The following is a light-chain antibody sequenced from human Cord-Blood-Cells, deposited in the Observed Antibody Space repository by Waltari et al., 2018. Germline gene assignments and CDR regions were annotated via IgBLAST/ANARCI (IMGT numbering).Light chain of an antibody. V-gene: IGKV1-39*01. CDR1: QSISSY. J-gene: IGKJ1*01. CDR2: AAS. CDR3: QQSYSTPRT. Sequence: DIQMTQSPSSLSASVGDRVTITCRASQSISSYLNWYQQKPGKAPKLLIYAASSLQSGVPSRLCGSVSGTDFTLTISSLQPEDFATYYCQQSYSTPRTFGQGTKVESK.